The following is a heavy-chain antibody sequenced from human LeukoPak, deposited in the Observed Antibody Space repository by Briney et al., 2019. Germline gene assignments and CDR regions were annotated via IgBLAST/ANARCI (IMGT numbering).Heavy chain of an antibody. CDR2: VFYSGST. V-gene: IGHV4-59*08. CDR3: ARLPSYSNYDFWSGYWPGYFDY. D-gene: IGHD3-3*01. J-gene: IGHJ4*02. CDR1: GGSISSYY. Sequence: PSETLSLTCTVSGGSISSYYWSWIRQPPGKGLEWIGYVFYSGSTNYNPSLKSRVTISLDTSKNQFSLKLSSVTAADTAVYYCARLPSYSNYDFWSGYWPGYFDYWGQGTLVTVSS.